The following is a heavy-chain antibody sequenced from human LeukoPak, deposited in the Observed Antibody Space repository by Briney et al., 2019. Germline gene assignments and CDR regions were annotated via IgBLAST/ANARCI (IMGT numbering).Heavy chain of an antibody. CDR1: GFTFSDYY. D-gene: IGHD1-26*01. Sequence: GSLRLSCAASGFTFSDYYMSWIRQPAGKGLKWLGRIYTSESTNYYSSLKSRVTISVDTSKNQFSLKLSSVTGAVTAVYYCARDGSPTSGSRFDPWGQGTLVTVCS. CDR2: IYTSEST. J-gene: IGHJ5*02. V-gene: IGHV4-4*07. CDR3: ARDGSPTSGSRFDP.